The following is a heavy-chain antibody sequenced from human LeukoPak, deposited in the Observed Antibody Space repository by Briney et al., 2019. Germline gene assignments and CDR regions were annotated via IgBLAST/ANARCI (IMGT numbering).Heavy chain of an antibody. D-gene: IGHD6-13*01. CDR1: GFTFSSYG. Sequence: GGSLRLSCAASGFTFSSYGMHWVRQAPGKGLEWVAVISYDGSNKYYADSVKGRFTISRDNSKNTLYLQMNSLRAEDTAVYYCAKVGGGGSSWFDYWGQGTLVAVSS. J-gene: IGHJ4*02. CDR3: AKVGGGGSSWFDY. CDR2: ISYDGSNK. V-gene: IGHV3-30*18.